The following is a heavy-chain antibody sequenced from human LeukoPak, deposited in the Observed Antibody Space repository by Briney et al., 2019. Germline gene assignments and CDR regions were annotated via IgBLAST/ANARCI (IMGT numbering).Heavy chain of an antibody. CDR1: GGSISTSNYY. Sequence: PSETLSLTCTVSGGSISTSNYYWGWIRQPPGKGLEWIGNIFYSGSTYYSPSLRSRVTISLDTSRNQFSLKLSSVTAADTAVYYCASTPFDAFDIWGQGTMVTVSS. CDR2: IFYSGST. CDR3: ASTPFDAFDI. J-gene: IGHJ3*02. V-gene: IGHV4-39*01.